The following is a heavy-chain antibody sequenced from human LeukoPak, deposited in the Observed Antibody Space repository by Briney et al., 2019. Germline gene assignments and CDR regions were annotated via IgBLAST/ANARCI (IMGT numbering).Heavy chain of an antibody. CDR3: AREGVGASHPPDY. Sequence: GASVKVSCKASGGTFSSYAISWVRQAPGQGLEWMGRIIPILGIANYAQKFQGRVTITADKSTSTAYMELSSLRSEDTAVYYCAREGVGASHPPDYWGRGTLVTVSS. CDR2: IIPILGIA. J-gene: IGHJ4*02. V-gene: IGHV1-69*04. CDR1: GGTFSSYA. D-gene: IGHD1-26*01.